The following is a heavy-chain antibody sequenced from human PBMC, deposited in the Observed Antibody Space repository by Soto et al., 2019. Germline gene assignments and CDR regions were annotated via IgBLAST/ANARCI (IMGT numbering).Heavy chain of an antibody. D-gene: IGHD3-10*01. J-gene: IGHJ6*02. CDR3: ARVGGYGMDV. CDR1: GYSISSGYY. CDR2: IYHSGST. V-gene: IGHV4-38-2*01. Sequence: PSETLSLTCAVSGYSISSGYYWGWIRQPPGKGLEWIGSIYHSGSTYNSPSLKSRVTISGDTSKNQFSLKLSSVAAADTAVYYCARVGGYGMDVWGQGTTVTVSS.